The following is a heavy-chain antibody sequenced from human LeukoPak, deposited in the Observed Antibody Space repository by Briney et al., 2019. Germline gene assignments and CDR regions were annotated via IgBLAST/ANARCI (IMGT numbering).Heavy chain of an antibody. V-gene: IGHV4-38-2*02. CDR1: GYSISSGYY. CDR2: IYHSGST. J-gene: IGHJ4*02. D-gene: IGHD3-3*01. CDR3: AKDLGVVITYYFDY. Sequence: PSETLSLTCAVSGYSISSGYYWGWIRQPPGKGLEWIGSIYHSGSTYYNPSLKSRVTISVDTSKNQFSLKLSSVTAADTAVYYCAKDLGVVITYYFDYWGQGTLVTVSS.